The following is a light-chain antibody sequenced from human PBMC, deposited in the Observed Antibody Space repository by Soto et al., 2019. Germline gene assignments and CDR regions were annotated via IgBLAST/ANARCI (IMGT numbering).Light chain of an antibody. CDR1: SSDVGGYNY. J-gene: IGLJ3*02. CDR2: DVS. V-gene: IGLV2-14*01. CDR3: SSYTSTNSWV. Sequence: QSALTQSASVSGSPGQSITISCTGTSSDVGGYNYVSWYQQHPGKAPKLIIYDVSNRPSGVSTRFSGSKSGNTASLTLSGRQAEDEDDKSCSSYTSTNSWVFGGGTKLT.